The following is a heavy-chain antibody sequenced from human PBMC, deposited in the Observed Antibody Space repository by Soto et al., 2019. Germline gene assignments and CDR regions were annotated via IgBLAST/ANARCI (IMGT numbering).Heavy chain of an antibody. CDR2: IDTSSTYI. J-gene: IGHJ6*02. D-gene: IGHD1-20*01. CDR3: ARETGSYNGNDGLRDV. V-gene: IGHV3-21*02. Sequence: EVQLVESGGGLVKPGGSLRLSCAASGFSFSSFTMNWVRQAPGKGLEWVSSIDTSSTYIYYADSVTGRFTISRDNAKKSVYLQMHSLRAEDTAVYYCARETGSYNGNDGLRDVWGQGTTVTVSS. CDR1: GFSFSSFT.